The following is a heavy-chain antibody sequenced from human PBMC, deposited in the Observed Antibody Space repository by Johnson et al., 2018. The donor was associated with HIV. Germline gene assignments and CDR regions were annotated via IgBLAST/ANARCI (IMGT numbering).Heavy chain of an antibody. CDR1: GFTFSSYA. V-gene: IGHV3-30*04. J-gene: IGHJ3*02. CDR2: ISYDGSNK. D-gene: IGHD3-16*02. CDR3: ARDNTTCGGVIVPIGAFDI. Sequence: QVQLVESGGGVVQPGRSLRLSCAASGFTFSSYAMHWVRQAPGKGLEWVAVISYDGSNKYYADSVKGRFTISRDNSKNTLYLQMNSLRAEDTAVYYCARDNTTCGGVIVPIGAFDIWGQGTMVTVSS.